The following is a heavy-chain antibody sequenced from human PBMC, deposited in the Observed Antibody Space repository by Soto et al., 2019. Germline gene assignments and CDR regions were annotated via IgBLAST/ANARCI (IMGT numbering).Heavy chain of an antibody. CDR3: ARTPYDFWSGYKTDMDV. Sequence: PSETLSLTCTVSGGSISSYYWSWIRQPPGKGLEWIGYIYYSGSTNYNPSLKSRVTISVDTSKNQFSLKLSSVTAADTAVYYCARTPYDFWSGYKTDMDVWGQGTTVTVSS. V-gene: IGHV4-59*01. CDR1: GGSISSYY. D-gene: IGHD3-3*01. J-gene: IGHJ6*02. CDR2: IYYSGST.